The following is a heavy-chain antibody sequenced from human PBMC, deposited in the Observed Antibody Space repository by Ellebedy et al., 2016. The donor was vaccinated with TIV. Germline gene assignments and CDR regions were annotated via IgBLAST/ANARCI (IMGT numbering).Heavy chain of an antibody. CDR2: IDFSGTGT. Sequence: GRSLRLSXAASGFTFSIAGMTWVRQAPGKGLEWVATIDFSGTGTYYADSVKGRFIISRDNTKNSLFLQMNSLGVEDTAVYYCARDGSEWSRDYWGQGTLVTVSS. D-gene: IGHD3-3*01. CDR1: GFTFSIAG. CDR3: ARDGSEWSRDY. V-gene: IGHV3-21*06. J-gene: IGHJ4*02.